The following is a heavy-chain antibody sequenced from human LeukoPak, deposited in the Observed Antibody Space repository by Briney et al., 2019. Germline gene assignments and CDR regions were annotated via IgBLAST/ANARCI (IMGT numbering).Heavy chain of an antibody. CDR1: GFTFSSYA. D-gene: IGHD6-6*01. CDR2: ISGSSTST. J-gene: IGHJ4*02. CDR3: AKLGQLVPEN. Sequence: GGSLRLSCAASGFTFSSYAMSWVRQALGKGLEWVSTISGSSTSTYYADSVKGRFTISRDNSENALSLQMNSLRAEDTAVYYCAKLGQLVPENWGQGALVTVSS. V-gene: IGHV3-23*01.